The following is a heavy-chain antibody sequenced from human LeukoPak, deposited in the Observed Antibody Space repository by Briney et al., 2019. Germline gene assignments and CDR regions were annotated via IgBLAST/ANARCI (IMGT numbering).Heavy chain of an antibody. J-gene: IGHJ4*02. D-gene: IGHD5-18*01. CDR3: ARGVYSYGPGGY. V-gene: IGHV3-48*01. CDR1: GFTFSSYS. CDR2: INNRGTTI. Sequence: GGSLRLSCAASGFTFSSYSMNWVRQAPGKGPEWVSYINNRGTTIYYADSVKGRFTISRDNSKNTLYLQMNSLRAEDTAVYYCARGVYSYGPGGYWGQGTLVTVSS.